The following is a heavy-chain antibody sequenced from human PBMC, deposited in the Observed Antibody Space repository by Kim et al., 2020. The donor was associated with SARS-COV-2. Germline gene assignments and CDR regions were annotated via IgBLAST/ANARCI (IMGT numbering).Heavy chain of an antibody. CDR2: ISSSSSYI. Sequence: GGSLRLSCAASGFTFSRYSMNWVRQAPGKGLEWVSSISSSSSYIYYADSVKGRFTISRDNAKNSLYLQMNSLRAEDTAVYYCARDHYGDYHQDYWGQGTLVTVSS. CDR1: GFTFSRYS. CDR3: ARDHYGDYHQDY. D-gene: IGHD4-17*01. J-gene: IGHJ4*02. V-gene: IGHV3-21*01.